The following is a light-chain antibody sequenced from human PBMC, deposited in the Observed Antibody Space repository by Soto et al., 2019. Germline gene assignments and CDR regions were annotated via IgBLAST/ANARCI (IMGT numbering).Light chain of an antibody. J-gene: IGLJ1*01. CDR2: EVT. V-gene: IGLV2-8*01. CDR1: SSDVGGYNY. CDR3: SSYAGSNNFGV. Sequence: QSALTQPPSASGSPGQSVTISCTGTSSDVGGYNYVSWYQQHPGKAPKLMIYEVTKRPSGVPDRFSGSKSDNTASLTVSGLQTEDEADYYCSSYAGSNNFGVFGTGTKLHRP.